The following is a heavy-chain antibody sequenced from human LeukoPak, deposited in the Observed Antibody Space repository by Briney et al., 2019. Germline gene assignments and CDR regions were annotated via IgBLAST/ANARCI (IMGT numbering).Heavy chain of an antibody. J-gene: IGHJ4*02. Sequence: GGSLRLSCAASGFTFDDYAVHWVPHAPGKGLEGVSGISWNRGSIGYADSVKGRFTISRDNAKNPLYLQMNSLRAEDTALYYCAKEGYWGQGTLVTVSS. CDR3: AKEGY. V-gene: IGHV3-9*01. CDR1: GFTFDDYA. CDR2: ISWNRGSI.